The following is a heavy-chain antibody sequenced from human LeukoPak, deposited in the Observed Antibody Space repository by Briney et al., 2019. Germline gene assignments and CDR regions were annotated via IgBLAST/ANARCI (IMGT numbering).Heavy chain of an antibody. D-gene: IGHD3/OR15-3a*01. CDR3: ARGLGVSAGTGNY. CDR2: VDPSSGGT. J-gene: IGHJ4*02. CDR1: GYTFIDYY. Sequence: GASVKVSCKASGYTFIDYYIHWVRQAPGQGLEWMGWVDPSSGGTKYAQKFQGRVTMTGDTSIKTAYMELNTLRSDDTAVYYCARGLGVSAGTGNYWGQGTPVTVSS. V-gene: IGHV1-2*02.